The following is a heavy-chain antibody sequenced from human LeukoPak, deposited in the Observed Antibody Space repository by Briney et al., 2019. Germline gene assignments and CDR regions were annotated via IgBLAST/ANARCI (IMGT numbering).Heavy chain of an antibody. V-gene: IGHV4-59*01. J-gene: IGHJ2*01. D-gene: IGHD4-17*01. Sequence: SETLSLTCTVSGGSISSYHWSWIRQPPRKGLEWIGYVYYAGSTNYNPSLESRVTIAVDRSTTQVSLKLRSVTAADTAVCDYARGGPTVTRRYLDLWGRGTLVTVSS. CDR1: GGSISSYH. CDR2: VYYAGST. CDR3: ARGGPTVTRRYLDL.